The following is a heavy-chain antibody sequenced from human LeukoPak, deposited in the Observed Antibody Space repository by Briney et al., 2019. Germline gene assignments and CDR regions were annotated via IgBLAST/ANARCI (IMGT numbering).Heavy chain of an antibody. CDR3: ARERSSGCYDY. CDR1: GGSISSGSYY. CDR2: IYTSGST. V-gene: IGHV4-61*02. Sequence: SETLSLTCTVSGGSISSGSYYWSWIRQPAGKGLEWIGRIYTSGSTNYNPSLKSRVTISVDTSKNQFSLKLSSVTAADTAVYYCARERSSGCYDYWGQGTLVTVSS. J-gene: IGHJ4*02. D-gene: IGHD6-19*01.